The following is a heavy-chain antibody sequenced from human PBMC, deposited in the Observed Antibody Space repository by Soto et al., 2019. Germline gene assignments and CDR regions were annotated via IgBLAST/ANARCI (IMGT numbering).Heavy chain of an antibody. V-gene: IGHV4-34*01. CDR2: INHSGST. J-gene: IGHJ4*02. CDR1: GGSFSGYY. D-gene: IGHD1-26*01. Sequence: PSETLSLTCAVYGGSFSGYYWSWIRQPPGKGLEWIGEINHSGSTNYNPSLKSRVTISVDTSKNQFSLKLSSVTAADTAVYYCARGLEYSGSYYFDYWGQGTLVTVSS. CDR3: ARGLEYSGSYYFDY.